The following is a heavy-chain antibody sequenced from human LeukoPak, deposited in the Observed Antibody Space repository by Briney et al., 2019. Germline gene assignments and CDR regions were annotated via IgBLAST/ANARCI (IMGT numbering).Heavy chain of an antibody. Sequence: ASVKVSCKASGYTFTSYDINWVRQATGQGLEWMGWMNPNSGNTGYAQKFQGRVTMTRNTSISTAYMELSSLRSEDTAVYYCARGGITGTTIYYYYYMDVWGKGTTVTVSS. CDR2: MNPNSGNT. V-gene: IGHV1-8*01. CDR3: ARGGITGTTIYYYYYMDV. J-gene: IGHJ6*03. CDR1: GYTFTSYD. D-gene: IGHD1-20*01.